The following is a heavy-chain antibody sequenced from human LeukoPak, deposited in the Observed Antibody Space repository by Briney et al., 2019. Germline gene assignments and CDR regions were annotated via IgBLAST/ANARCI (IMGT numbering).Heavy chain of an antibody. V-gene: IGHV4-34*01. J-gene: IGHJ2*01. CDR1: GFTVSSNY. CDR3: ASPHRRTIAAAGPRYFDL. CDR2: INHSGST. D-gene: IGHD6-13*01. Sequence: NPGGSLRLSCAASGFTVSSNYMSWVRRPPGKGLEWIGEINHSGSTNYNPSLKSRVTISVDTSKNQFSLKLSSVTAADTAVYYCASPHRRTIAAAGPRYFDLWGRGTLVTVSS.